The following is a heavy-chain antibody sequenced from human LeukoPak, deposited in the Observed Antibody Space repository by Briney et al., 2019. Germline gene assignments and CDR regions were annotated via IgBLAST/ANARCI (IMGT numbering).Heavy chain of an antibody. Sequence: GGSLRLSCAASGFTFSSYGMHWVRQAPGKGLEWVAFIRYDGSNKYYADSVKGRFTISRDNSKNTLYLQMNSLRAEDTAVYYCAKDRTPYNWNYHFDYWGQGTLVTVSS. D-gene: IGHD1-7*01. CDR2: IRYDGSNK. V-gene: IGHV3-30*02. CDR3: AKDRTPYNWNYHFDY. CDR1: GFTFSSYG. J-gene: IGHJ4*02.